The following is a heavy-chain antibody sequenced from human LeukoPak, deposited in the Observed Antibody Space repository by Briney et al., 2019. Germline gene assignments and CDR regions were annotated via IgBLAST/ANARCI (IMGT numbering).Heavy chain of an antibody. V-gene: IGHV4-34*01. Sequence: PSETLSLTCTVSGGSISGYYWSWIRQPPGKGLEWIGEINHSGSTNYNPSLKSRVTISVDTSTNQFSLKLSSVTAADTAVYYCARHGVPYYDFWSGDHFFDYWGQGTLVTVSS. CDR1: GGSISGYY. CDR3: ARHGVPYYDFWSGDHFFDY. CDR2: INHSGST. D-gene: IGHD3-3*01. J-gene: IGHJ4*02.